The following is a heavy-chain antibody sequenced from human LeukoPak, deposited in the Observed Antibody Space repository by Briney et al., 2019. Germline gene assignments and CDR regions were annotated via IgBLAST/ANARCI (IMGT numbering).Heavy chain of an antibody. D-gene: IGHD2-2*03. Sequence: SETLSLTCAVSGGSISSTTSYWGWIRQTPGKGLEWIGRIYYSGSTFYNPSLKSRVTISVDTSKNQLSLRLSSVTAADTAVYYCARHGSTDYFDYRGQGTLVTVSS. CDR2: IYYSGST. J-gene: IGHJ4*02. V-gene: IGHV4-39*01. CDR1: GGSISSTTSY. CDR3: ARHGSTDYFDY.